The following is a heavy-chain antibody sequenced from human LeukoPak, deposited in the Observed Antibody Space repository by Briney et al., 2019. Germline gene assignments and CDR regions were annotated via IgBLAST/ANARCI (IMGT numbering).Heavy chain of an antibody. D-gene: IGHD3-3*01. Sequence: PGGSLRLSCAASGFTFDDYGMTWVRHVPGKGLEWVSGIKRNGDSTGYADSVKGPFTISRDIAKTSLDLQMNSLRAEDTALYYCARGDFMLRFLDHAFDIWGQGTMVTVSS. CDR2: IKRNGDST. V-gene: IGHV3-20*04. CDR1: GFTFDDYG. J-gene: IGHJ3*02. CDR3: ARGDFMLRFLDHAFDI.